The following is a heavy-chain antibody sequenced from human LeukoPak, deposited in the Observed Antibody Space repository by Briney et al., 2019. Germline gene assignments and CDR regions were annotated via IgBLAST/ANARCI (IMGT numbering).Heavy chain of an antibody. CDR2: ISGSGDNT. CDR1: GFTFSSYA. V-gene: IGHV3-23*01. CDR3: AKVSGAVVVPAAHFDY. Sequence: GGSLRLSCAASGFTFSSYAMSWVRQAPGKGLEWVSGISGSGDNTYYADSVKGRFTISRDNSKNTLYVQVNSLGTEDTAAYYCAKVSGAVVVPAAHFDYWGQGTLVTVSS. D-gene: IGHD2-2*01. J-gene: IGHJ4*02.